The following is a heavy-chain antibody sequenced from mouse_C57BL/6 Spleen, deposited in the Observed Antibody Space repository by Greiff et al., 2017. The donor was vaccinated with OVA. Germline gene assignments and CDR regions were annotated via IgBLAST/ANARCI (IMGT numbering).Heavy chain of an antibody. CDR3: AGRDGYYVDY. CDR2: IDPSDSYT. Sequence: QVQLQQSGAELVMPGASVKLSCKASGYTFTSYWMHWVKQRPGQGLEWIGEIDPSDSYTNYNQKFKGKSTFTVDKSSSTAYLQLSSLTSEDAAVYYCAGRDGYYVDYWGQGTTLTVSA. J-gene: IGHJ2*01. D-gene: IGHD2-3*01. CDR1: GYTFTSYW. V-gene: IGHV1-69*01.